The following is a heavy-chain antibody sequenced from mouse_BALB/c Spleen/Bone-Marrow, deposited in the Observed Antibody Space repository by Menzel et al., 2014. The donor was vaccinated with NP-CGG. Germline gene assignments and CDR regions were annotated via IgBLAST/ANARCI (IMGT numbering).Heavy chain of an antibody. CDR1: GFNIKDTY. V-gene: IGHV14-3*02. Sequence: VQLQQPGAELVKPGASVKLSCTASGFNIKDTYMHWVKQRPEQGLEWTGRIDPANGNTKYDPKFQGKATITADTSSNTAYLQLSSLTSEDTAVYYCASLDDYIYWGQGTLVTVSA. CDR2: IDPANGNT. CDR3: ASLDDYIY. J-gene: IGHJ3*01. D-gene: IGHD2-4*01.